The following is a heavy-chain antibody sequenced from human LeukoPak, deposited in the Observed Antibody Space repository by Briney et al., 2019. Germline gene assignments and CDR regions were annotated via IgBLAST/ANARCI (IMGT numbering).Heavy chain of an antibody. Sequence: GASVKVSCKASGYTFTSYAMHWVRQAPGQRLEWMGWINAGNGNTKYSQEFQGRVTITRDTSASTAYMELSSLRSEDMAVYYCARGSQSASGWYAQGGDYWGQGTLVTVSS. V-gene: IGHV1-3*03. CDR2: INAGNGNT. D-gene: IGHD6-19*01. CDR3: ARGSQSASGWYAQGGDY. J-gene: IGHJ4*02. CDR1: GYTFTSYA.